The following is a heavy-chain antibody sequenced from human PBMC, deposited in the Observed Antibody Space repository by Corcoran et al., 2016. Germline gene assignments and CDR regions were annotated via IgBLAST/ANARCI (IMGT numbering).Heavy chain of an antibody. CDR2: IKSKTDGGTT. CDR1: GFTFSNAW. V-gene: IGHV3-15*01. Sequence: EVQLVESGGGLVKPGGSLRLSCAASGFTFSNAWMSWVRQAPGKGLEWVGRIKSKTDGGTTDYAAPVKGRFTISRDDSKNTLYLQMNSLKNADTAVYSCTTVRTPYSSSWYVNDYWGQGTLVTVSS. D-gene: IGHD6-13*01. J-gene: IGHJ4*02. CDR3: TTVRTPYSSSWYVNDY.